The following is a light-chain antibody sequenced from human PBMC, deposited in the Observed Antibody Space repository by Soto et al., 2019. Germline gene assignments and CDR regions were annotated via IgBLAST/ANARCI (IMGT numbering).Light chain of an antibody. J-gene: IGLJ1*01. Sequence: QSGLTQPPSASGTAGQVVTISCSGGDSNIGSNSVYWYQHLPRMAPKLLIYYNNQRPSGVPDRFSGSRSGTSASLALVGLRSEDEAVYYCAAWDASLSACVFGNGTKV. V-gene: IGLV1-47*02. CDR1: DSNIGSNS. CDR2: YNN. CDR3: AAWDASLSACV.